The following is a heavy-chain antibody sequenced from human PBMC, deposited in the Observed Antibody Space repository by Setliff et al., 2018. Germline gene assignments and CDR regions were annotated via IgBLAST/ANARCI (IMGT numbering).Heavy chain of an antibody. V-gene: IGHV1-69*13. Sequence: SVKVSCKASGYTFTSYAMNWVRQAPGQGLEWMGGIIPIFGTANYAQKFQGRVTITADESTSTAYMELSSLRSEDTAVYYCARVLFHCSSTSCYLDAFDIWGQGTMVTVSS. D-gene: IGHD2-2*01. J-gene: IGHJ3*02. CDR1: GYTFTSYA. CDR2: IIPIFGTA. CDR3: ARVLFHCSSTSCYLDAFDI.